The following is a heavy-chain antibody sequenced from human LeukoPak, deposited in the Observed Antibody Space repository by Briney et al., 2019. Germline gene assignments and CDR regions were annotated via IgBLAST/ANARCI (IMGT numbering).Heavy chain of an antibody. CDR3: ARDNLRYFDWLSPVGAFDI. CDR1: GFTFSSYA. D-gene: IGHD3-9*01. V-gene: IGHV3-21*01. CDR2: ISSSSSYI. J-gene: IGHJ3*02. Sequence: GGSLRLSCAASGFTFSSYAMSWVRQAPGKGLEWVSSISSSSSYIYYADSVKGRFTISRDNAKNSLYLQMNSLRAEDTAVYYCARDNLRYFDWLSPVGAFDIWGQGTMVTVSS.